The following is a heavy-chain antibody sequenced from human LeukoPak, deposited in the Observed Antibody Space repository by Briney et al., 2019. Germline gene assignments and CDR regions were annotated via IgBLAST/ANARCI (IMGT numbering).Heavy chain of an antibody. Sequence: SQTLSLTFAISGDSVSSDSAAWNWIRQSPSRGLEWLARTYFRSKWCYDYACAVKGRITITPDTSKNQFSLQLNSVPPGDTAVYFCARAPVGASTLFDSWGQGTLVTVSS. CDR2: TYFRSKWCY. CDR1: GDSVSSDSAA. J-gene: IGHJ4*02. V-gene: IGHV6-1*01. D-gene: IGHD2-15*01. CDR3: ARAPVGASTLFDS.